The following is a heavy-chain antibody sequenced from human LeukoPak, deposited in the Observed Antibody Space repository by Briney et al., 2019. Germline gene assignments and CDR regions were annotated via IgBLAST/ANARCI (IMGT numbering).Heavy chain of an antibody. CDR2: VNRDGSET. J-gene: IGHJ6*02. CDR1: GFTFSSYW. Sequence: GGSLRLSCAASGFTFSSYWMSWVRQAPGKGPEWVANVNRDGSETYYLDSVKGRFTISKDNAKNSLYLQMNSLRAEDTALYHCARNNGMDVWGQGTTVIVSS. CDR3: ARNNGMDV. V-gene: IGHV3-7*03.